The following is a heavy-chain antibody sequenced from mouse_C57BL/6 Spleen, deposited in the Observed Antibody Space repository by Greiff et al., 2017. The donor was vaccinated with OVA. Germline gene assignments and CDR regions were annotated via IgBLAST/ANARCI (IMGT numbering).Heavy chain of an antibody. CDR1: GYTFTSYT. CDR3: ASFTTALCDY. CDR2: INPSSGYT. V-gene: IGHV1-4*01. Sequence: VQLQQSGAELARPGASVKMSCKASGYTFTSYTMHWVKQRPGQGLEWIGYINPSSGYTKYNQKFKDKATLTADKSSSTAYMQLSSLTSEDSAVYYCASFTTALCDYWGQGTTLTVSS. J-gene: IGHJ2*01. D-gene: IGHD1-2*01.